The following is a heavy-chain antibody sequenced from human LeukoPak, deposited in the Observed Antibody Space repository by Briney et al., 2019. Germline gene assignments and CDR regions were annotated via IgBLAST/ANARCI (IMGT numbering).Heavy chain of an antibody. D-gene: IGHD6-19*01. Sequence: PGGSLSLSCAASGFTVSSYWMSWVRQAPGKGLEWVANIKQDGSEKYYVDSVKGLFTISRDNATNSLYLQMNSLRAEDTAVYDCARVGGWYVFDYWGQGTLVTVSS. CDR1: GFTVSSYW. CDR3: ARVGGWYVFDY. V-gene: IGHV3-7*01. CDR2: IKQDGSEK. J-gene: IGHJ4*02.